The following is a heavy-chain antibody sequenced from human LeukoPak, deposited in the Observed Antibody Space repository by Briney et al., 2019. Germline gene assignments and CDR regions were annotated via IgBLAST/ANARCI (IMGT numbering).Heavy chain of an antibody. CDR1: GYTFTRYY. CDR2: INPNSGGT. CDR3: ARSPKHSDYDILTGYYNTPIDY. J-gene: IGHJ4*02. V-gene: IGHV1-2*02. Sequence: AASVKVSCKASGYTFTRYYMHWVRQAPGQGLEWMGWINPNSGGTNYAQKFQGRVTMTRDTSISTAYMELSRLRSDDTAVYYCARSPKHSDYDILTGYYNTPIDYWGQGTLVTVSS. D-gene: IGHD3-9*01.